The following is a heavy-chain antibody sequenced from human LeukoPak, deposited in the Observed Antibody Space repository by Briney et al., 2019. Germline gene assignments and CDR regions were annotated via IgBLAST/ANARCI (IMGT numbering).Heavy chain of an antibody. CDR1: GFTFDAYT. CDR2: ISLDGGST. D-gene: IGHD4-11*01. J-gene: IGHJ4*02. CDR3: AKDITPSSKSGYFDY. V-gene: IGHV3-43*01. Sequence: GGSLRLSCAASGFTFDAYTIHWVRQAPGKGLGWVSLISLDGGSTYYADSVKGRFTISRDNSKNSLYLQMNSLRTEDTALYYCAKDITPSSKSGYFDYWGQGTLVTVSS.